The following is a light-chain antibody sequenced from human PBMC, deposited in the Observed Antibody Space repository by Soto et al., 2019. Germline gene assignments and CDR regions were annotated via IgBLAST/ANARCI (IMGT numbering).Light chain of an antibody. Sequence: DIQMTQSPSTLSASVGDRVTITCQASQDISNSLNWYQQKPGRAPKFLIYDASNLETGVPSRFSGSGSGTDFTLTISSLQPEDFATYYCQQSYSTPITFGQGTRLEIK. J-gene: IGKJ5*01. CDR1: QDISNS. CDR2: DAS. CDR3: QQSYSTPIT. V-gene: IGKV1-39*01.